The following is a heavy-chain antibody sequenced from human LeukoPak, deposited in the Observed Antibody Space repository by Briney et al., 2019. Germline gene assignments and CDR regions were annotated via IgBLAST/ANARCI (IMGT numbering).Heavy chain of an antibody. D-gene: IGHD2-15*01. CDR3: ARRLVGAGLNWFDP. CDR1: GGSFSGYY. J-gene: IGHJ5*02. CDR2: INHSGST. V-gene: IGHV4-34*01. Sequence: SETLSLTCAVYGGSFSGYYWSWIRRPPGKGLEWIGEINHSGSTNYNPSLKSRVTISVDTSKNQFSLKLSSVTAADTAVYYCARRLVGAGLNWFDPWGQGTLVTVSS.